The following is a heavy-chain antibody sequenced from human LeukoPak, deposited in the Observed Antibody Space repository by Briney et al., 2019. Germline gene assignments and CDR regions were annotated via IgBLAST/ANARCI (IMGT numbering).Heavy chain of an antibody. V-gene: IGHV3-7*02. CDR1: GFTFTSHW. D-gene: IGHD5-18*01. J-gene: IGHJ4*02. CDR3: ARGRYSYGQTFCDY. Sequence: PGGSLRLSCAASGFTFTSHWMSWVRQAPGKGLEWVAYINQDGSQKDHAGSVKGRFTISRDNAKNSLYLQMNSLRAEDTAVYYCARGRYSYGQTFCDYWGQGTLVTVSS. CDR2: INQDGSQK.